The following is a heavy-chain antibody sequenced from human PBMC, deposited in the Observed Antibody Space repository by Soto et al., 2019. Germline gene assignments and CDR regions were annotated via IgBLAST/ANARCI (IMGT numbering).Heavy chain of an antibody. Sequence: EVQLLESGGGLVQPGGSLRLSCAASGFTLSNHAMSWVRQAPGKGLEWVSGISGNGGNTNYADSVKGRFTLSRDNSKNTLHLQMNSLRDEDTAVYYCASPGGRCGGCNCYAATLDYLGQGTMVTVS. CDR1: GFTLSNHA. V-gene: IGHV3-23*01. CDR2: ISGNGGNT. CDR3: ASPGGRCGGCNCYAATLDY. D-gene: IGHD2-15*01. J-gene: IGHJ4*02.